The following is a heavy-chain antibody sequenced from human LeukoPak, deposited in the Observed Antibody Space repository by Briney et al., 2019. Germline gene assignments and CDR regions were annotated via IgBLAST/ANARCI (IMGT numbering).Heavy chain of an antibody. V-gene: IGHV3-11*01. Sequence: GGSLRLSCAASGFTFSDYYMSWIRQAPGKGLEWVSYISSSGSTIYYADSVKGRFTISRDNAKNSLYLQMNSLRAEDTAVYYCASPRGRWLRHAFDIWGQRKMVTVSS. J-gene: IGHJ3*02. CDR3: ASPRGRWLRHAFDI. CDR2: ISSSGSTI. CDR1: GFTFSDYY. D-gene: IGHD5-24*01.